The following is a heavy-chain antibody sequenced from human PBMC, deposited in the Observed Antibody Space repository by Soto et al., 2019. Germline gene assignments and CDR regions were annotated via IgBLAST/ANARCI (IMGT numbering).Heavy chain of an antibody. Sequence: QITLKESGPPLVKPTQTLTLTCTFSGFSLTTRGVGVGWIRQPPGKALECLALIYWDDDKRYSPSLQSRLSITKDTSKNQVVLTMTNVDPVDTATYYCGHIPNYYHYDWFDPWGQGTLVSVSS. CDR1: GFSLTTRGVG. J-gene: IGHJ5*02. CDR3: GHIPNYYHYDWFDP. D-gene: IGHD3-16*01. CDR2: IYWDDDK. V-gene: IGHV2-5*02.